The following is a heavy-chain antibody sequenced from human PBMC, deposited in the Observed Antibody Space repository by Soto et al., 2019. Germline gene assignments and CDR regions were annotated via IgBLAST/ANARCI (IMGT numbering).Heavy chain of an antibody. D-gene: IGHD6-13*01. J-gene: IGHJ5*02. CDR3: TTDPAGQQLARRWFDP. V-gene: IGHV3-15*01. Sequence: LRLSCAASGFTFSNAWMSWVRQAPGKGLEWVGRIKSKTDGGTTDYAAPVKGRFTISRDDSKNTLYLQMNSLKTEDTAVYYCTTDPAGQQLARRWFDPWGQGTLVTVSS. CDR2: IKSKTDGGTT. CDR1: GFTFSNAW.